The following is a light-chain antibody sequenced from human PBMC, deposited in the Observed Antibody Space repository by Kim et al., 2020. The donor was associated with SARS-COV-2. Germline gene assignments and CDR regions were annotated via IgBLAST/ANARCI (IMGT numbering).Light chain of an antibody. Sequence: ASVGDRVTITCRASQTISNSLAWYQLKPGKAPKVLIYKASTLQSGVPSRFSGSGYGTEFTLTISSLQPDDFAIYYCQQYNGYSRTFGQGTQVEIK. CDR3: QQYNGYSRT. V-gene: IGKV1-5*03. CDR1: QTISNS. CDR2: KAS. J-gene: IGKJ1*01.